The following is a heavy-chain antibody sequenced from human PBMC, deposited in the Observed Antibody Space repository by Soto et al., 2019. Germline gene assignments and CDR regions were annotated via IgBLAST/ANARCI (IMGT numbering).Heavy chain of an antibody. CDR2: ITGAGDGT. Sequence: GGSLRLSCVASGFTIENSVMHWVRQTPGKGLMWVSRITGAGDGTLYADSVQGRFTISRDNAKNTVYLHMTGLRVEETAVYYCARAQKWRQLSLNVFDLWGQGTTVTVSS. CDR1: GFTIENSV. J-gene: IGHJ3*01. D-gene: IGHD5-18*01. CDR3: ARAQKWRQLSLNVFDL. V-gene: IGHV3-74*01.